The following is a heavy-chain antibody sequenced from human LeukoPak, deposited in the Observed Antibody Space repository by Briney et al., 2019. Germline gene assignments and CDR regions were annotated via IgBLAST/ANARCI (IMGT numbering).Heavy chain of an antibody. J-gene: IGHJ4*02. CDR1: GFTFGSYG. D-gene: IGHD4-17*01. CDR2: IRSDGSNK. CDR3: ARVVEDYGDLTCDY. Sequence: GGSLRLSCAASGFTFGSYGMHWVRQAPGKGLEWVTFIRSDGSNKYYADSVKGRFTISRDNSKNTLYLQMNTLIADDTAVYYCARVVEDYGDLTCDYWGQGTLVTVSS. V-gene: IGHV3-30*02.